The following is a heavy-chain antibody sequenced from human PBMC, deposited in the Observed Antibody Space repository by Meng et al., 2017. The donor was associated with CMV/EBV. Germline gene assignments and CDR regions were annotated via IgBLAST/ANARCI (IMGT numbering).Heavy chain of an antibody. D-gene: IGHD6-6*01. J-gene: IGHJ4*02. V-gene: IGHV4-59*01. CDR1: GGSISSYY. CDR2: IYYSGST. CDR3: ARAYSSSCRVDY. Sequence: SETLSLTCTVSGGSISSYYWNWIRQPPGEGLEWIGYIYYSGSTDYNPSLKSRVTISVDTSKNQFSLKLSSVTAADTAVYYCARAYSSSCRVDYWGQGTLVTVSS.